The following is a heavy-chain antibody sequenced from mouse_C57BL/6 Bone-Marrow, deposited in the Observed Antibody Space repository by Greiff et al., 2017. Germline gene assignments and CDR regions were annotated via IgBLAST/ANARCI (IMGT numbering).Heavy chain of an antibody. CDR1: GFTFSDYG. CDR3: ARSDYALDY. CDR2: ISSGSSTI. J-gene: IGHJ2*01. D-gene: IGHD1-1*01. V-gene: IGHV5-17*01. Sequence: EVHLVESGGGLVKPGGSLKLSCAASGFTFSDYGMHWVRQAPEKGLEWVAYISSGSSTIYYADTVKGRFTISRDNAKNTLFLQMTSLRAEDSAMYYCARSDYALDYWGQGTTLTVSS.